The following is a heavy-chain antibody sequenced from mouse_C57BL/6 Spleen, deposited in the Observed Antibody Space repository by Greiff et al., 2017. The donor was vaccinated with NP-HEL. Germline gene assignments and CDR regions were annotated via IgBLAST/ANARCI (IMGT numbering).Heavy chain of an antibody. CDR3: ARSLLTTVVAYDDY. CDR1: GYTFTSYW. CDR2: IHPNSGST. J-gene: IGHJ2*01. Sequence: VQLQQPGAELVKPGASVKLSCKASGYTFTSYWMHWVKQRPGQGLEWIGMIHPNSGSTNYNEKFKSKATLTVDKASSTAYMQLSSLTSEDSAVYYCARSLLTTVVAYDDYWGQGTTLTVSS. D-gene: IGHD1-1*01. V-gene: IGHV1-64*01.